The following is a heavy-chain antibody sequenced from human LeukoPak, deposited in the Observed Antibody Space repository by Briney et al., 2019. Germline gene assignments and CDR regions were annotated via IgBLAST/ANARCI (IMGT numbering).Heavy chain of an antibody. Sequence: PSETLSLTCTVSGGSISSSSYYWNWIRQPAGKGLEWIGRIYTIGSTDYNPSLKSRVTMSVDTSKNQFSLKLSSVTAADTAVYYCARDALYCSSTSCYRYWYFDVWGRGTLVTVSS. V-gene: IGHV4-61*02. CDR2: IYTIGST. CDR3: ARDALYCSSTSCYRYWYFDV. D-gene: IGHD2-2*01. J-gene: IGHJ2*01. CDR1: GGSISSSSYY.